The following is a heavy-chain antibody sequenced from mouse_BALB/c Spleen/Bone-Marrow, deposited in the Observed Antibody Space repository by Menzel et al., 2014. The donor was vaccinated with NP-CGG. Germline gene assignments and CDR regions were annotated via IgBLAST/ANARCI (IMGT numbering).Heavy chain of an antibody. CDR1: GYAFTSYN. J-gene: IGHJ3*01. CDR2: IDPCNGDT. Sequence: VQLKQSGPELVKPGASVKVSCKASGYAFTSYNIYWVKQSHGKSLEWIGYIDPCNGDTNYNQKFKVKATLTVDKSSSTAYMHLNSLTSEDSAVYYCASCGNYEAWFAYWGQGTLVTVSA. CDR3: ASCGNYEAWFAY. V-gene: IGHV1S135*01. D-gene: IGHD2-1*01.